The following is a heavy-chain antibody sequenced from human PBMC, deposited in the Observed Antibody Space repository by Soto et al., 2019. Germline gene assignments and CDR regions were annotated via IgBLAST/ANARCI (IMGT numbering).Heavy chain of an antibody. Sequence: QLQLQESGPGLVKPSETLSLTCTVSGGSISSSGYYWGWIRQPPGKGLEWIGSISYSGSTNYYPSLKSRVTISVDSPKNQFSLKLRSVTAADTAMYYCATSHDSTGRDAFDFWGQGTMVTVSS. D-gene: IGHD3-22*01. CDR2: ISYSGST. J-gene: IGHJ3*01. CDR1: GGSISSSGYY. CDR3: ATSHDSTGRDAFDF. V-gene: IGHV4-39*01.